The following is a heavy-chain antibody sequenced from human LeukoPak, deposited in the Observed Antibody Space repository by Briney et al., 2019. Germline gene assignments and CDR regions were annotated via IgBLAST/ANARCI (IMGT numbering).Heavy chain of an antibody. CDR2: IFPGDSDT. J-gene: IGHJ4*02. D-gene: IGHD6-19*01. V-gene: IGHV5-51*01. Sequence: GESLKISCQVSGYTFTDYWIGWVRHVSGKGLEWMGIIFPGDSDTKYSPSFQGHVTISVDKSISTAYLQWSSLKASDTATYYCAREDSGGWRYFDSWGQGTLVTVFS. CDR3: AREDSGGWRYFDS. CDR1: GYTFTDYW.